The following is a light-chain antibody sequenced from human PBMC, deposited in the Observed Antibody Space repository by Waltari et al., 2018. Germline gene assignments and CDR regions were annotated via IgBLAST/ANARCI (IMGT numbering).Light chain of an antibody. CDR2: AAS. CDR3: QQPYFYPRT. J-gene: IGKJ1*01. CDR1: QAISSY. Sequence: DIQLTQSPSFLSASVGDRGPITCRASQAISSYLAWYQQKPGNAPQFLIYAASTLQSGVPARFSGSGSGTEFTLTISSLQPEDFATYYCQQPYFYPRTFGQGTKVDIK. V-gene: IGKV1-9*01.